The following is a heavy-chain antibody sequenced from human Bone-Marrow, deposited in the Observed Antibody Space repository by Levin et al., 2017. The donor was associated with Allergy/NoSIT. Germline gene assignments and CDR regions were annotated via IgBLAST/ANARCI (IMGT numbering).Heavy chain of an antibody. CDR3: ARAETYYYGSGSYRD. Sequence: GASVKVSCKASGYTFTSYGISWVRQAPGQGLEWMGWISAYNGNTNYAQKLQGRVTMTTDTSTSTAYMELRSLRSDDTAVYYCARAETYYYGSGSYRDWGQGTLVTVSS. D-gene: IGHD3-10*01. J-gene: IGHJ4*02. V-gene: IGHV1-18*01. CDR1: GYTFTSYG. CDR2: ISAYNGNT.